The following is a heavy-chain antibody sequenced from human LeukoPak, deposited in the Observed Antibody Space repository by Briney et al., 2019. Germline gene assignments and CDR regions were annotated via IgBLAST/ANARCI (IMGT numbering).Heavy chain of an antibody. J-gene: IGHJ4*02. CDR1: GYTFTGYY. Sequence: GASVKVSCKASGYTFTGYYMHWVRQAPGQGLEWMGWINPNSGGTNYAQKFQGRVTMTRDTSISTAYMELSRLRSDDTAVYYCARVQWAYYESSGYYYIWGQGTLVTVSS. D-gene: IGHD3-22*01. CDR2: INPNSGGT. CDR3: ARVQWAYYESSGYYYI. V-gene: IGHV1-2*02.